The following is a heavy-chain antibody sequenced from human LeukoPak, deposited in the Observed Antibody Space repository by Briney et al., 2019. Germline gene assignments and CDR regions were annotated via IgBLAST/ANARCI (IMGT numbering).Heavy chain of an antibody. D-gene: IGHD6-19*01. CDR2: XSAYNGNT. Sequence: QAPGQXXXXXXXXSAYNGNTNYAQKLQGRVTMTTDTSTSTAYMELRSLRSDDTAVYYCARVSSYSSGWYLDYYYGMDVWGQGTTVTVSS. J-gene: IGHJ6*02. V-gene: IGHV1-18*01. CDR3: ARVSSYSSGWYLDYYYGMDV.